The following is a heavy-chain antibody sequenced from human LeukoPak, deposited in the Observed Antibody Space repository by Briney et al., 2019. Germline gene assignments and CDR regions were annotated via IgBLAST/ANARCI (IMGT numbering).Heavy chain of an antibody. Sequence: PGGSLRLSCAASGFTFSSYSMNWVRQAPGKGLEWVSSISSSSSYIYYADSVKGRFTISRDNSKNTLYLQMNSLRAEDTAVYYCAKDRPLDYWGQGTLVTVSS. CDR2: ISSSSSYI. CDR1: GFTFSSYS. J-gene: IGHJ4*02. CDR3: AKDRPLDY. V-gene: IGHV3-21*04.